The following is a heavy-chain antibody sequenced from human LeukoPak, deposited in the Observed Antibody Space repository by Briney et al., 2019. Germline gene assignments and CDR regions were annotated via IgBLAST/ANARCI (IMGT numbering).Heavy chain of an antibody. D-gene: IGHD2-15*01. CDR2: ISASGQTI. CDR3: ARGPDSTSGYYYYMDV. V-gene: IGHV3-48*01. CDR1: GFSFSTYE. Sequence: GGSLRLSCAASGFSFSTYEFHWVRHAPGKGLEWVSYISASGQTIYYADSVRGRFTISRDNAKNSLYLQMNSLRAEDTAVYYCARGPDSTSGYYYYMDVWGKGTTVTVSS. J-gene: IGHJ6*03.